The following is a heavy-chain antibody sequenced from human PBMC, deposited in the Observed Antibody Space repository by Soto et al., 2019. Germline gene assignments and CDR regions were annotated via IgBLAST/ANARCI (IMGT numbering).Heavy chain of an antibody. J-gene: IGHJ5*02. V-gene: IGHV1-18*01. CDR3: ARDRLPGTTRDNWFAP. D-gene: IGHD1-7*01. CDR2: ISAYNGNT. CDR1: GYTFTSYG. Sequence: GSSVKVSCKASGYTFTSYGINWVRQAPGQGLEWMGWISAYNGNTNYAQNLQGRVTMTTDTSTSTAYMEVTSLRSDNTALYYCARDRLPGTTRDNWFAPWGQGTLVTVSP.